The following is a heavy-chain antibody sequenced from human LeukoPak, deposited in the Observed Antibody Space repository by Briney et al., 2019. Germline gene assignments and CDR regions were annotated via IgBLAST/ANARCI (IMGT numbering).Heavy chain of an antibody. Sequence: LRLSCTASGFTFSSYAMNWIRQHPGKGLEWIGYIYYSGSTYYNPSLKSRVTISVDTSKNQFSLKLSSVTAADTAVYYCAASTEIAIYGDSTWSFGYWGQGTLVTVSS. V-gene: IGHV4-31*02. CDR2: IYYSGST. CDR1: GFTFSSYA. J-gene: IGHJ4*02. D-gene: IGHD4-17*01. CDR3: AASTEIAIYGDSTWSFGY.